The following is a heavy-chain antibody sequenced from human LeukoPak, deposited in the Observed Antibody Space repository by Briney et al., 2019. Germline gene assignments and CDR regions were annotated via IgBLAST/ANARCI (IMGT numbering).Heavy chain of an antibody. Sequence: SGGSLRLSCAASGFTFDDYGMSWVRQAPGKGLEWVSGINWNGGSTGYADSVKGRFTISRDNAKNSLYLQMNSLRAEDTAVYYCAKERYYYDSSHAFDIWGQGTMVTVSS. J-gene: IGHJ3*02. D-gene: IGHD3-22*01. V-gene: IGHV3-20*04. CDR2: INWNGGST. CDR3: AKERYYYDSSHAFDI. CDR1: GFTFDDYG.